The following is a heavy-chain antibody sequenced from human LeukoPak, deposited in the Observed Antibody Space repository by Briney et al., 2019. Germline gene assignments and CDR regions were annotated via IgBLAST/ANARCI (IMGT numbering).Heavy chain of an antibody. CDR1: GGSISSGDYY. J-gene: IGHJ4*02. D-gene: IGHD6-6*01. Sequence: SETLFLTCTVSGGSISSGDYYWSWIRQPAGKGLEWIGRIYTSGSTNYNPSLKSRVTMSVDTSKNQFSLKLSSVTAADTAVYYCARGQQPVASLDYWGQGTLVTVSS. CDR2: IYTSGST. CDR3: ARGQQPVASLDY. V-gene: IGHV4-61*02.